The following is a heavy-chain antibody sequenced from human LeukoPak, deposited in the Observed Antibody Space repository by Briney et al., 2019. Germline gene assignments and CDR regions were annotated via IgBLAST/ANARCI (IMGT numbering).Heavy chain of an antibody. Sequence: GGSLRLSCAASGFTFSGYAMSWVRQAPGKGLEWVSAISGSGGSTYYADSVKGRFTISRDNSKNTLYLQMNSLRAEDTAVYYCAKSHRSGRQYFDYWGQGTLVTVSS. V-gene: IGHV3-23*01. CDR3: AKSHRSGRQYFDY. J-gene: IGHJ4*02. CDR2: ISGSGGST. CDR1: GFTFSGYA. D-gene: IGHD1-1*01.